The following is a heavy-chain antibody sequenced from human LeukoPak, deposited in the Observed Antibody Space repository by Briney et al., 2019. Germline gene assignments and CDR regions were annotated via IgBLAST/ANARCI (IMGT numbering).Heavy chain of an antibody. D-gene: IGHD3-10*01. CDR2: ISYDGSNK. V-gene: IGHV3-30*04. J-gene: IGHJ6*03. CDR3: AREGRRAKMVLANYYYYYYMDV. Sequence: PGGSLRLSCAASGFTFSSYAMHWVRQAPGKGLEWVAVISYDGSNKYYADSVKGRFTISRDNSKNTLYLQMNSLRAEDTAVYYCAREGRRAKMVLANYYYYYYMDVWGKGTTVTVSS. CDR1: GFTFSSYA.